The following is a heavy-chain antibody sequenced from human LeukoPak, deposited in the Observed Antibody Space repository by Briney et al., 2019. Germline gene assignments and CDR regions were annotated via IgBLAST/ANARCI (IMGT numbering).Heavy chain of an antibody. CDR1: GFTFSSYG. D-gene: IGHD1-1*01. J-gene: IGHJ4*02. V-gene: IGHV3-21*01. CDR2: VSSSSSYI. CDR3: ARDQRATASTGSYFDY. Sequence: PGGSLRLSCAVSGFTFSSYGMNWVRQAPGKGLEWVSSVSSSSSYIYYADSVKGRFTISRDNAKNSLSLQMNSLRAEDTAGYYCARDQRATASTGSYFDYWGQGTLVTVSS.